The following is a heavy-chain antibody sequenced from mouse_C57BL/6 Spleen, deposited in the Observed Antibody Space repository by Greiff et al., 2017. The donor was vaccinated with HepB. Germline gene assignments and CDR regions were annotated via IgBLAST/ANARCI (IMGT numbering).Heavy chain of an antibody. CDR3: ARRDSPYYYAMDY. CDR1: GFTFSDYG. Sequence: EVKVEESGGGLVKPGGSLKLSCAASGFTFSDYGMHWVRQAPEKGLEWVAYISSGSSTIYYADTVKGRFTISRDNAKNTLFLQMTSLRSEDTAMYYCARRDSPYYYAMDYWGQGTSVTVSS. V-gene: IGHV5-17*01. CDR2: ISSGSSTI. J-gene: IGHJ4*01.